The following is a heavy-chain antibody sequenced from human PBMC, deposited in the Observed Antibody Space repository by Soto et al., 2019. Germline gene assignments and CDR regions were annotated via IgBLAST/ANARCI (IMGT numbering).Heavy chain of an antibody. D-gene: IGHD2-15*01. J-gene: IGHJ4*02. V-gene: IGHV3-20*04. Sequence: GGSLRLSCAASGFTFDDYGMSWVRQAPGKGLEWVSGINWNGGSTGYADSVKGRFTISRDNAKNSLYLQMNSLRAEDTALYYCARHHCSGGNCYDWDYWGQGTLVTVSS. CDR1: GFTFDDYG. CDR3: ARHHCSGGNCYDWDY. CDR2: INWNGGST.